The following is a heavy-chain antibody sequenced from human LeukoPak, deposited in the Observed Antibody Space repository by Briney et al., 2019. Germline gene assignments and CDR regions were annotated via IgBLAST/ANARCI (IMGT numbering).Heavy chain of an antibody. Sequence: ASVKVSCKASGYSFTNYGISWVRQAPGQGLEWMGWISAYNGNTNYAQKLQGRVTMTTDTSTSTAYMELRSLRFDDTAVYYCARNTMVRGITITGDYWGQGTLVTVSS. CDR1: GYSFTNYG. CDR3: ARNTMVRGITITGDY. J-gene: IGHJ4*02. CDR2: ISAYNGNT. D-gene: IGHD3-10*01. V-gene: IGHV1-18*04.